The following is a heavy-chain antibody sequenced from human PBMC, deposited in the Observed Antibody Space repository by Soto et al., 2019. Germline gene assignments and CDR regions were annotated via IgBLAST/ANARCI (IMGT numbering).Heavy chain of an antibody. D-gene: IGHD2-2*01. CDR1: GFTFSSYS. V-gene: IGHV3-48*01. Sequence: GGSLRLSCAAPGFTFSSYSMNWVRQAPGKGLEWVSYISSSSSTIYYADSVKGRFTISRDNAKNSLYLQMNSLRAEDTAVYYCARIRRDVVVPAARVIYYYYMDVWGKGTTVTVSS. J-gene: IGHJ6*03. CDR3: ARIRRDVVVPAARVIYYYYMDV. CDR2: ISSSSSTI.